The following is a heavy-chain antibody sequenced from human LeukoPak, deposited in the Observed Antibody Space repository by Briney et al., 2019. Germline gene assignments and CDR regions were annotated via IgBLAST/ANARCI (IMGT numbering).Heavy chain of an antibody. CDR3: ASQAVSGSSGWSDY. V-gene: IGHV4-31*03. CDR1: GGSISSGGYY. D-gene: IGHD6-19*01. CDR2: IYYSGST. Sequence: SETLSLTCTVSGGSISSGGYYWSWIRQHPGKGLQWIGYIYYSGSTYYNPSLKSRVTISVDTSNNHSSLKLSSVTPADTALYYCASQAVSGSSGWSDYWGQGTLVTVSS. J-gene: IGHJ4*02.